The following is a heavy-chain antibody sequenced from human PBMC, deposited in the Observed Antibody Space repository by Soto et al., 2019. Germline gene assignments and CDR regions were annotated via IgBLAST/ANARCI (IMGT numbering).Heavy chain of an antibody. V-gene: IGHV3-48*03. CDR3: SSKIFWNSCFDN. J-gene: IGHJ4*01. CDR1: GFTFSTHE. CDR2: IRGCGSPI. Sequence: LRPSCTASGFTFSTHEMKRARQAPGKKMKWLSYIRGCGSPIYYANSVRIRFTISRDTAKTSLYLQLNSLRAEDTAIYYCSSKIFWNSCFDNGGQGALLSVSS. D-gene: IGHD3-9*01.